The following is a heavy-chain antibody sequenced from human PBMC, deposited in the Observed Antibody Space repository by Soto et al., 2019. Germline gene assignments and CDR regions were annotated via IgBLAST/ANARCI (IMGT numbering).Heavy chain of an antibody. Sequence: GGSLRLSCAASGFTCSSDAMSWVRQAPGKGLEWVSAISGSGGSTYYADSVKGRFTISRDNSKNTLYLQMNSLRAEDTAVYYCAKESAVIAARPGGGHFDYWGQGTLVTVSS. D-gene: IGHD6-6*01. CDR1: GFTCSSDA. J-gene: IGHJ4*02. V-gene: IGHV3-23*01. CDR3: AKESAVIAARPGGGHFDY. CDR2: ISGSGGST.